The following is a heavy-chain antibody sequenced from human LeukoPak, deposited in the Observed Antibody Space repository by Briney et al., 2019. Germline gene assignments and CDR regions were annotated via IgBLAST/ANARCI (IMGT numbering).Heavy chain of an antibody. V-gene: IGHV1-69*05. D-gene: IGHD1-26*01. CDR1: GGTFSSYA. J-gene: IGHJ6*03. CDR2: IIPIFGTA. Sequence: ASVKVSCKASGGTFSSYAISWVRQAPGQGLEWMGGIIPIFGTANCAQKFQGRVTITTDEPTSTAYMELSSLRSEDTAVYYCARDSGSYYYYYMDVWGKGTTVTVSS. CDR3: ARDSGSYYYYYMDV.